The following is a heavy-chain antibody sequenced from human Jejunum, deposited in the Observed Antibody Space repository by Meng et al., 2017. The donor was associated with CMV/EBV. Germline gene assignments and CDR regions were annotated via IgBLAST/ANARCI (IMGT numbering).Heavy chain of an antibody. CDR3: AKVKSTYHYDSTTYYPNPLFDY. Sequence: PWVRQAPGQGLEWMGWINPTSGDTNYAQKFQGRVTMTRDTSISTAYMELSRLRSDDTAVYYCAKVKSTYHYDSTTYYPNPLFDYWGQGTLVTVSS. CDR2: INPTSGDT. D-gene: IGHD2/OR15-2a*01. V-gene: IGHV1-2*02. J-gene: IGHJ4*02.